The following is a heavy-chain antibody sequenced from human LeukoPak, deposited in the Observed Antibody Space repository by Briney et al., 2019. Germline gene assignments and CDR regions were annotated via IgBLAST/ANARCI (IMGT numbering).Heavy chain of an antibody. CDR2: TYYRSKWYN. CDR3: ARAVEYSSYTKFDY. D-gene: IGHD6-6*01. CDR1: GDSVSSNSAA. V-gene: IGHV6-1*01. J-gene: IGHJ4*02. Sequence: SQALSLTCAISGDSVSSNSAAWNWIRQSPSRGLEWLGRTYYRSKWYNDYAVSVKSRITINPDTSKNQFSLQLNSVTPEDTAVYYCARAVEYSSYTKFDYWGQGTLVTVSS.